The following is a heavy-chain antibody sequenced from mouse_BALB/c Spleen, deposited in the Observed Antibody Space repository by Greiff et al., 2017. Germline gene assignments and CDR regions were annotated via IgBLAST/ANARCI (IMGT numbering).Heavy chain of an antibody. CDR2: INPSTGYT. CDR1: GYTFTSYW. CDR3: ARRRAGTYWYFDV. Sequence: VQVVESGAELAKPGASVKMSCKASGYTFTSYWMHWVKQRPGQGLEWIGYINPSTGYTEYNQKFKDKATLTADKSSSTAYMQLSSLTSEDSAVYYCARRRAGTYWYFDVWGAGTTVTVSS. D-gene: IGHD4-1*01. V-gene: IGHV1-7*01. J-gene: IGHJ1*01.